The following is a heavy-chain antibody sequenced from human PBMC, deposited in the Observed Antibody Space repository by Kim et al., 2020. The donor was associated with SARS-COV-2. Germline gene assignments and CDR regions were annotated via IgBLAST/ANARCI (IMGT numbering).Heavy chain of an antibody. Sequence: SETLSLTCTVSGGSISSSSYYWGWIRQPPGKGLEWIGSIYYSGSTYYNPSLKSRVTISIDTSKNQFSLKLSSVTAADTAVYYCASPSPYYDFWSGYYTKGQYYYYGMDVWGQGTTVTVSS. J-gene: IGHJ6*02. D-gene: IGHD3-3*01. CDR2: IYYSGST. CDR1: GGSISSSSYY. CDR3: ASPSPYYDFWSGYYTKGQYYYYGMDV. V-gene: IGHV4-39*01.